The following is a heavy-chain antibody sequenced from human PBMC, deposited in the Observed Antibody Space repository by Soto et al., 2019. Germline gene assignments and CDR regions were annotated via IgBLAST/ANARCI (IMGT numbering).Heavy chain of an antibody. CDR2: ISGSGGST. CDR1: GFTFSSYA. D-gene: IGHD3-3*01. J-gene: IGHJ6*02. CDR3: AKGLQIGRFLEWLAPGYHGMDV. V-gene: IGHV3-23*01. Sequence: GGSLRLSCAASGFTFSSYAMSWVRQAPGKGLEWVSAISGSGGSTYYADSVKGRFTISRGNSKNTLYLQMNSLRAEDTAVYYCAKGLQIGRFLEWLAPGYHGMDVWGQGTTVTVSS.